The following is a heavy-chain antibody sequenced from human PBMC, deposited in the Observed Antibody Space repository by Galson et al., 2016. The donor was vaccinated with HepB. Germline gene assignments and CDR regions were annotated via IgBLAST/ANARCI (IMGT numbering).Heavy chain of an antibody. J-gene: IGHJ4*02. D-gene: IGHD3-22*01. V-gene: IGHV4-61*01. Sequence: SETLSLTCTVSGDYVGSDFHYWSCIRQPPGKGLGWIGYIFHSGKTAYTTSLKSRLTFPVDTSKSQIYLNLTSVTAADTAVYYCARMRIITRGLDHWGQGTLVTVS. CDR3: ARMRIITRGLDH. CDR2: IFHSGKT. CDR1: GDYVGSDFHY.